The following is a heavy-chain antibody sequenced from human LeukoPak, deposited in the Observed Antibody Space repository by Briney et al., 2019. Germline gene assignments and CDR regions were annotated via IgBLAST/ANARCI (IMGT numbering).Heavy chain of an antibody. CDR2: IYYSGST. CDR3: ARYQLPPFDAFDI. J-gene: IGHJ3*02. CDR1: GGSISSGGYY. V-gene: IGHV4-31*03. Sequence: SSETLSLTCTVSGGSISSGGYYWSWIRQHPGKGLEWIGYIYYSGSTYYNPSLKSRVTISVDTSKNQFSLKLGSVTAADTAVYYCARYQLPPFDAFDIWGQGTMVTVSS. D-gene: IGHD2-2*01.